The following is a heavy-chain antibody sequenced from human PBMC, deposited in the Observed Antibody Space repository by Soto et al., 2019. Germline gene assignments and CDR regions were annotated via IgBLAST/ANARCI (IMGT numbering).Heavy chain of an antibody. D-gene: IGHD5-12*01. CDR2: IIPIFRTP. Sequence: QVQLVQSGAEVKQPGSSVKVSCQASGVTFSSFAISWVRQAPGQGLEWMGGIIPIFRTPNYAQNFQGRVTITADESTSSAYMELSRLRSEDTAVYYCARSTGSGFRPRTHRVNWFDPWGQGTLVTVSS. CDR1: GVTFSSFA. J-gene: IGHJ5*02. V-gene: IGHV1-69*19. CDR3: ARSTGSGFRPRTHRVNWFDP.